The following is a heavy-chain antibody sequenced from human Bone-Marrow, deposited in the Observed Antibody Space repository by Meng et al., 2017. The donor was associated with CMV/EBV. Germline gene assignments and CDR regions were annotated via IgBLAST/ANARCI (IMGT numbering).Heavy chain of an antibody. CDR3: ARDLAAAGTSSGWFDP. J-gene: IGHJ5*02. CDR1: GGSISSSSYY. V-gene: IGHV4-39*07. Sequence: GSLRLSCTVSGGSISSSSYYWGWIRQPPGKGLEWIGSIYYSGSTYYNPSLKSRVTISVDTSKNQFSLKLSSVAAADTAVYYCARDLAAAGTSSGWFDPWGQGTLVTVSS. D-gene: IGHD6-13*01. CDR2: IYYSGST.